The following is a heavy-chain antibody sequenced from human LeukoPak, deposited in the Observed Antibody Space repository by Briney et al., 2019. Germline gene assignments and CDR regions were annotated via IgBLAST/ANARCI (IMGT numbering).Heavy chain of an antibody. Sequence: SGTLSLTCAVSGGSISSSNCWSWVRQPPGKGLEWIGSIYYSGSTYYNPSLKSRLTISVDTSKNQFSLKLSSVTAADTAVYYCASYDSSGSDAFDIWGQGTMVTVSS. J-gene: IGHJ3*02. CDR1: GGSISSSNC. V-gene: IGHV4-4*02. D-gene: IGHD3-22*01. CDR2: IYYSGST. CDR3: ASYDSSGSDAFDI.